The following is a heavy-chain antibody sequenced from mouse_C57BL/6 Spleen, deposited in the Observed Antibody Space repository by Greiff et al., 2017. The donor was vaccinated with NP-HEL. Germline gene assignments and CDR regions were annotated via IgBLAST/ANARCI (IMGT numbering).Heavy chain of an antibody. Sequence: VKLQQPGAELVKPGASVKLSCKASGYTFTSYWMQWVKQRPGQGLEWIGEIDPSDSYTNYNQKFKGKATLTVDTSSSTAYMQLSSLTSEDSAVYYGARRLGAMDYWGQGTSVTVSS. V-gene: IGHV1-50*01. J-gene: IGHJ4*01. D-gene: IGHD1-2*01. CDR1: GYTFTSYW. CDR2: IDPSDSYT. CDR3: ARRLGAMDY.